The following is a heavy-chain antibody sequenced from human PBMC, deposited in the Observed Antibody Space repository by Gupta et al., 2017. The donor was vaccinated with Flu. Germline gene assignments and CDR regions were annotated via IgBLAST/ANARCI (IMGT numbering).Heavy chain of an antibody. CDR3: ASESSAANFDS. CDR2: IFYDGITT. V-gene: IGHV3-30*19. Sequence: QAQLVESGGAVVEPGRSLRLARAGCGLTFSHHGIHWVRQAPGKGLDWLAIIFYDGITTYYADSVKGRFTVSRDNSRDTLYLQMNDLRADDTAVYYCASESSAANFDSWGQGTLVTVSS. J-gene: IGHJ4*02. CDR1: GLTFSHHG. D-gene: IGHD6-25*01.